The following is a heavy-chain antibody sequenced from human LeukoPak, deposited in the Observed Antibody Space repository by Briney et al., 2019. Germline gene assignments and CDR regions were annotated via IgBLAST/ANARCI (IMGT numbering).Heavy chain of an antibody. V-gene: IGHV4-39*01. Sequence: SETLSLTCIVSGGSISSSSYYWGWIRQPPGKGLEWIGSFFYSGSTYYNPSLKSRVTISVDTSKNQFSLKLSSVTAADTAVYYCASLVRSSFDYWGQGTLVTVSS. CDR3: ASLVRSSFDY. D-gene: IGHD3-10*01. CDR1: GGSISSSSYY. CDR2: FFYSGST. J-gene: IGHJ4*02.